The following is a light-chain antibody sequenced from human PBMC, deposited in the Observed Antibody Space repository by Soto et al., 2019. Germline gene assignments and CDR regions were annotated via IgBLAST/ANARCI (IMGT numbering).Light chain of an antibody. Sequence: DIQMTQSPSSLSASLLYRVTITCHASQDISNSISWYQQRPGKAPKLVIHDASTLETGAPSRFSGSGSGTDFTFTISTLQPEDFATYYCQQYADQFTFGPGTKVDIK. V-gene: IGKV1-33*01. J-gene: IGKJ3*01. CDR2: DAS. CDR3: QQYADQFT. CDR1: QDISNS.